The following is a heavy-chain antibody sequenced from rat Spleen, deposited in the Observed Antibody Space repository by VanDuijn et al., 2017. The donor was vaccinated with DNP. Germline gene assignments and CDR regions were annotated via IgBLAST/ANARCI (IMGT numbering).Heavy chain of an antibody. J-gene: IGHJ2*01. D-gene: IGHD4-3*01. CDR3: TTHIFRVY. CDR1: GFTFSSYW. Sequence: EVQLVETGGGLVQPGRSLKLSCVASGFTFSSYWMYWIRQAPGKGLEWVASINTDGSTTYYPDSVKGRFTISRDNAENTVYLQMNSLRSEDTATYYCTTHIFRVYWGQGVMITVSS. V-gene: IGHV5-58*01. CDR2: INTDGSTT.